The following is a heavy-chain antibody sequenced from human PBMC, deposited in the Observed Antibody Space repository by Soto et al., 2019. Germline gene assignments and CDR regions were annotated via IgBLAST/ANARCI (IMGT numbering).Heavy chain of an antibody. J-gene: IGHJ6*02. V-gene: IGHV1-18*01. CDR2: ISAYNGNT. CDR3: AREEGYSSSWYPRGPGGVYYYGMDV. D-gene: IGHD6-13*01. CDR1: GYTFTSYG. Sequence: ASVKVSCKASGYTFTSYGXXXVRQAPGQGLEWMGWISAYNGNTNYAQKLQGRVTMTTDTSTSTAYMELRSLRSDDTAVYYCAREEGYSSSWYPRGPGGVYYYGMDVWGQGTTVTVSS.